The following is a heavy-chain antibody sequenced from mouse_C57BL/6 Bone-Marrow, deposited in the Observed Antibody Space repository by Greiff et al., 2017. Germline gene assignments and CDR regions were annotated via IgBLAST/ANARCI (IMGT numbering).Heavy chain of an antibody. CDR2: ISYDGSN. V-gene: IGHV3-6*01. J-gene: IGHJ2*01. CDR3: AGVNY. Sequence: EVKLVESGPGLVKPSQSLSLTCSVTGYSITSGYYWNWIRQFPGNKLEWMGYISYDGSNNYNPSLKNRISITRDTSKNQFFLKLNSVTTEDTATYYCAGVNYWGQGTTLTVSS. CDR1: GYSITSGYY.